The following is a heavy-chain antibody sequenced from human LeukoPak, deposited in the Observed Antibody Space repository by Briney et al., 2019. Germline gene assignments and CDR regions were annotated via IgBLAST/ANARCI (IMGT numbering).Heavy chain of an antibody. J-gene: IGHJ5*01. Sequence: GRSLRLSCTASGFTFGDYAMSWVRQAPGKGLVWVSGISNDGTSTTYADSVKGRFTISRDNAKNTLYLQMHSLRAEDTAVYSCARGWFGPDSCGQGTLVTVSS. CDR2: ISNDGTST. CDR3: ARGWFGPDS. D-gene: IGHD3-10*01. CDR1: GFTFGDYA. V-gene: IGHV3-74*03.